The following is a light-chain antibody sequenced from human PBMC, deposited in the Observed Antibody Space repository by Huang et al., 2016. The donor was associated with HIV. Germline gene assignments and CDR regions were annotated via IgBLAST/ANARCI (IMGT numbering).Light chain of an antibody. J-gene: IGKJ1*01. CDR1: QSVRSN. CDR3: QQYNNWWT. CDR2: GAS. V-gene: IGKV3-15*01. Sequence: EIVMTQSPATLSVSPGERATLPCRASQSVRSNLAWYQQKPGQAPRLLIYGASTRATCIPARCSGSGSGTEFTLTISSLQSEDFAVYYCQQYNNWWTFGQGTKVEIK.